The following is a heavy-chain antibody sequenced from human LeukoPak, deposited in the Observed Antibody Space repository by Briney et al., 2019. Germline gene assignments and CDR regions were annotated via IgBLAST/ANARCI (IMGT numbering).Heavy chain of an antibody. Sequence: GGSLRLSCAASGFTFSTYWMHWVRQTPGEGLVWVSRINEHGTITDYADSVKDRFTISRDNAKNTLYLHMNSLSAEDTAMYYCARDVAGAGSHWRQGTLVTVSS. D-gene: IGHD3-10*01. CDR3: ARDVAGAGSH. J-gene: IGHJ4*02. CDR2: INEHGTIT. V-gene: IGHV3-74*01. CDR1: GFTFSTYW.